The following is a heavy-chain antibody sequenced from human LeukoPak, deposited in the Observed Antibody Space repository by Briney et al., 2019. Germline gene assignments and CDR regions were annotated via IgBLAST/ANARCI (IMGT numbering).Heavy chain of an antibody. Sequence: GGSLRLSCAASGFTFSTYAMSWVRQAPGKGLEWVSGISGSGGSSYYADAVKGRFTISRDNAKNSLYLQMNSLRAEDTAVYYCARDSSGYPSQYYYYGMDVWGQGTTVTVSS. CDR2: ISGSGGSS. CDR1: GFTFSTYA. J-gene: IGHJ6*02. CDR3: ARDSSGYPSQYYYYGMDV. V-gene: IGHV3-23*01. D-gene: IGHD3-22*01.